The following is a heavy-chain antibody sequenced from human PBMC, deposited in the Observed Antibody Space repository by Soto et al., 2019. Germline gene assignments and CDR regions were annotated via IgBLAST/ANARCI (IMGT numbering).Heavy chain of an antibody. V-gene: IGHV3-7*01. D-gene: IGHD1-26*01. J-gene: IGHJ2*01. CDR2: IRQDGREK. CDR1: GFTFSTYW. Sequence: EVQVVESGGGLVQPGGSLRLSCAASGFTFSTYWMSWVRQGPGKGLEWVANIRQDGREKYHVDSVKGRFTIFRDNAKNSSYMQMNSLRAEDTAVYYCARTLLVPENNWHFDLWGRGTLVAVSS. CDR3: ARTLLVPENNWHFDL.